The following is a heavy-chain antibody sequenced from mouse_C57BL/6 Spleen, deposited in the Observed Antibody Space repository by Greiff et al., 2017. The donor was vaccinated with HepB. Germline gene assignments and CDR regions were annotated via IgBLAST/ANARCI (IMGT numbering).Heavy chain of an antibody. V-gene: IGHV14-1*01. Sequence: EVQLQQSGAELVRPGASVKLSCTASGFNIKDYYMHWVKQRPEQGLEWIGRIDPEDGDTEYAPKFQGKATMTADTSSNTAYLQLSSLTSADTAVYYCTTSPSITTVVAPYAMDYWGQGTSVTVSS. J-gene: IGHJ4*01. D-gene: IGHD1-1*01. CDR2: IDPEDGDT. CDR3: TTSPSITTVVAPYAMDY. CDR1: GFNIKDYY.